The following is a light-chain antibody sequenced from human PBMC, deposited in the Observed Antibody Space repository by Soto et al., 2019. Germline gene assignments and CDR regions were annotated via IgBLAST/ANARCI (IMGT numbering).Light chain of an antibody. J-gene: IGLJ3*02. CDR1: SGHSSYA. CDR2: LNSDGSH. V-gene: IGLV4-69*01. CDR3: QTWGTGIWV. Sequence: QSVLTQSPSASASLGASVKFTCTLSSGHSSYAIAWHQQQPEKGPRYLMKLNSDGSHSKGDGIPDRFSGSSSGAERYLTISSLQSEDEADYYCQTWGTGIWVFGGGTKVIVL.